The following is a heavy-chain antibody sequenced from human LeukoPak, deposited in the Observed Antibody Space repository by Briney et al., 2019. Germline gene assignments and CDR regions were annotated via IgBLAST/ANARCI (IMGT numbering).Heavy chain of an antibody. J-gene: IGHJ5*02. CDR3: ARDLSLANWFNP. V-gene: IGHV4-4*07. CDR2: IYTSGST. CDR1: GGSISSYY. Sequence: SETLSLTCTVSGGSISSYYWSWIRQPAGQGTEWIGRIYTSGSTNYNPSLKSRVPMSVDTSKTQFSLKLSSVTAADTAVYYCARDLSLANWFNPWGQGTLVTVSS.